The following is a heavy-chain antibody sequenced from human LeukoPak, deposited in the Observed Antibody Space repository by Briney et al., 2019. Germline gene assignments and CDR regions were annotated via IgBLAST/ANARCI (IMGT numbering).Heavy chain of an antibody. CDR2: IYTSGST. CDR3: ARDEGTALIDYFDY. CDR1: GGSISSGSYY. J-gene: IGHJ4*02. Sequence: PSQTLSLTCTVSGGSISSGSYYWSWIRQPAGKGLEWIGRIYTSGSTNYNPSLKSRVTMSLDTSKNQFSLILSSVTAADTAVYYCARDEGTALIDYFDYWGQGTLVTVSS. V-gene: IGHV4-61*02. D-gene: IGHD5-18*01.